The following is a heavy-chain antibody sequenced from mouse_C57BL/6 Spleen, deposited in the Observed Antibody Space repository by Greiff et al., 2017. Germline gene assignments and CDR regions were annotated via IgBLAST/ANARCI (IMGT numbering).Heavy chain of an antibody. J-gene: IGHJ2*01. Sequence: EVKLVESGGGLVKPGGSLKLSCAASGFTFSSYAMSWVRQTPEKRLEWVATISDGGSYTYYPDNVKGRFTISRDNAKNNLYLQMSHLKSEDTAMYYCARDYDGGYYFDYWGQGTTLTVSS. CDR1: GFTFSSYA. CDR3: ARDYDGGYYFDY. CDR2: ISDGGSYT. V-gene: IGHV5-4*01. D-gene: IGHD2-12*01.